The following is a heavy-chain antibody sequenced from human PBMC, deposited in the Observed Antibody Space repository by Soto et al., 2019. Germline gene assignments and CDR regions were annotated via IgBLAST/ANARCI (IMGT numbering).Heavy chain of an antibody. Sequence: GGSLRLPCTPSGFTVKGNYVGWARQASGKGMEWVSIIFSAGMTYYTDSVKGRFTVSKDISKNTLSLQMNSLRADDTAVYFCAGAYSFNYAFDYWGLGTPVTVSS. CDR3: AGAYSFNYAFDY. CDR1: GFTVKGNY. J-gene: IGHJ4*02. D-gene: IGHD3-16*01. CDR2: IFSAGMT. V-gene: IGHV3-53*01.